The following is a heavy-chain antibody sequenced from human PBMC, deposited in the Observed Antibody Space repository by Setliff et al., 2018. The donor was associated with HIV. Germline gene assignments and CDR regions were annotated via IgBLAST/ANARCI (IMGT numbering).Heavy chain of an antibody. Sequence: GGSLRLSCAASGFTFSDHYMDWVRQAPGKGLEWVGRTRNKANSYTTEYAASVKGRFIISRDDSKNSLHLQMNGLRVEDTAVYYCARDVYYGAGSLLHYYYLDLWGKGTAVTVSS. V-gene: IGHV3-72*01. CDR1: GFTFSDHY. CDR3: ARDVYYGAGSLLHYYYLDL. J-gene: IGHJ6*03. CDR2: TRNKANSYTT. D-gene: IGHD3-10*01.